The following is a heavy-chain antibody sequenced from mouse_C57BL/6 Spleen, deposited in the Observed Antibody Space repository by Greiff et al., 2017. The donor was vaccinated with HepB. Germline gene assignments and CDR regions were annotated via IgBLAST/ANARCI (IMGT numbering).Heavy chain of an antibody. CDR3: ARDYYGSSYGYYAMDY. J-gene: IGHJ4*01. CDR2: ISSGSSTI. D-gene: IGHD1-1*01. CDR1: GFTFSDYG. Sequence: EVQLVESGGGLVKPGGSLKLSCAASGFTFSDYGMHWVRQAPEKGLEWVAYISSGSSTIYYADTVKGRFTISRDNAKNTLFLQMTSLRSEDTAMYYCARDYYGSSYGYYAMDYWGQGTSVTVSS. V-gene: IGHV5-17*01.